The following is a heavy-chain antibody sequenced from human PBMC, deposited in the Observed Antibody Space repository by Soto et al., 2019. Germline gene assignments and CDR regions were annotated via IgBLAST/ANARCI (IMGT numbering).Heavy chain of an antibody. Sequence: QVQLQESGPGLVKPSGTLSLTCDVSGGSISSVNWWSWARQPPGKGLEWIGEIHLSGNTNYNPSLQSRLTMSVDKSKNQLSLNLSSVTAADTATYYCARETNAYDPFAYWGQGTLVTVSS. CDR3: ARETNAYDPFAY. CDR2: IHLSGNT. J-gene: IGHJ4*02. V-gene: IGHV4-4*02. CDR1: GGSISSVNW. D-gene: IGHD5-12*01.